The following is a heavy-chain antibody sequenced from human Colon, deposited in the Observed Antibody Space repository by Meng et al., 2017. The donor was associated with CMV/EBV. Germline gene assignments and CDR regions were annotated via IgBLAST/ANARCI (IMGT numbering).Heavy chain of an antibody. CDR2: IYHNGGT. CDR1: SISRSF. V-gene: IGHV4-59*01. J-gene: IGHJ4*02. Sequence: SISRSFWTWIRQPPGKALEYIGYIYHNGGTHYNPSLQSRVTISLDASKNQFSLELSSVTAADTAKYFCARRPPQYGSGSWTPNYYFDSWGRGTLVTVSS. D-gene: IGHD3-10*01. CDR3: ARRPPQYGSGSWTPNYYFDS.